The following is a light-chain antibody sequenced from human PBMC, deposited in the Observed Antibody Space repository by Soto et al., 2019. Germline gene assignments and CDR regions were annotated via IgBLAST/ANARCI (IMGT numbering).Light chain of an antibody. CDR3: QQYEAVVT. CDR2: GAS. V-gene: IGKV3-20*01. Sequence: EIVLTQSPGTLSLSPGERAPLSCRPSQSLTNNYFPWYQQKPGRPLRLLIDGASTRATGNPDRFSGSGSGTDFTLTISRLDPEYVAVYYCQQYEAVVTFGQGTMVDIK. J-gene: IGKJ1*01. CDR1: QSLTNNY.